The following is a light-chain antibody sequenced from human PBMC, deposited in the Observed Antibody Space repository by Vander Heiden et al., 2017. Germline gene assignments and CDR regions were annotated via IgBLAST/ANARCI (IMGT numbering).Light chain of an antibody. J-gene: IGKJ2*01. CDR3: QQYYSTPNT. CDR2: WAS. V-gene: IGKV4-1*01. CDR1: QSVLYRSNNKNY. Sequence: DIVMTQSPDPLAVSLRERATLNCKSSQSVLYRSNNKNYLAWYHQKPGQPPKLLIYWASTRESGVPDRFSGSGSGTDFTLTISSLQAEDVAVYYCQQYYSTPNTFGQGTKLEIK.